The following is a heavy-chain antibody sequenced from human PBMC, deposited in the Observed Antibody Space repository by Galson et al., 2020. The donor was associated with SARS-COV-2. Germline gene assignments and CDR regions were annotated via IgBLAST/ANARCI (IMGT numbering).Heavy chain of an antibody. CDR3: VRDKVGDKLELYY. CDR2: SSYDGTQA. Sequence: GGSLRLSCAASGFSFTLHPMHWVRQAPGKGLEWVAVSSYDGTQAFYAESVKGRFTISRDNSKSTLHLQMNGLRVDDTAVYYCVRDKVGDKLELYYWVQGTLVTVSS. D-gene: IGHD1-26*01. V-gene: IGHV3-30*04. J-gene: IGHJ4*02. CDR1: GFSFTLHP.